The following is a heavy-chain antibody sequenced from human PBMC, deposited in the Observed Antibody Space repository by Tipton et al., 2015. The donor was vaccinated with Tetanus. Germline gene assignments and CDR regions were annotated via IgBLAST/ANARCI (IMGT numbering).Heavy chain of an antibody. J-gene: IGHJ6*01. CDR1: GGSIRSDIYS. V-gene: IGHV4-61*01. CDR3: ARDRITGPTGRYYAMDV. D-gene: IGHD1-7*01. CDR2: ISSSGRT. Sequence: TLSLTCTVSGGSIRSDIYSWNWIRQPPGKGLEWLAYISSSGRTNSNYPLKSRITISQDTSKNQFSLKLTSVTAADTAVYYCARDRITGPTGRYYAMDVWGQGTTVTVSS.